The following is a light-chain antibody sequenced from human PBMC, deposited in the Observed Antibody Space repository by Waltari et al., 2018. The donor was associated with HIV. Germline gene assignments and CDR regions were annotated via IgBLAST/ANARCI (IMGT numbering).Light chain of an antibody. J-gene: IGKJ1*01. CDR1: QSVSSSY. Sequence: EIVLSQSPRPLSLSPGERHTLSRRASQSVSSSYLAWYQQKPGQAPRLLIYGASSRATGIPDRFSGSGSGTDFTLTISRLEPEDFAVYYCQQYGSSPSWTFGQGTKVEIK. CDR3: QQYGSSPSWT. V-gene: IGKV3-20*01. CDR2: GAS.